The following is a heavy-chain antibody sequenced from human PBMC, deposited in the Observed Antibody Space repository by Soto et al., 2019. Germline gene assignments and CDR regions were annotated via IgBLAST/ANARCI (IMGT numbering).Heavy chain of an antibody. J-gene: IGHJ4*02. CDR3: ARRYGLGFEF. CDR1: GGSINSYY. D-gene: IGHD3-10*01. CDR2: IYYSGSN. V-gene: IGHV4-59*08. Sequence: QVQLQESGPGLVKPSETLSLTCTVSGGSINSYYWSWIRQPPGKGLECIGYIYYSGSNNYDPSLTRGAPISVDTSKTPSSPTRTSVTAAATAVYYCARRYGLGFEFWGQGTLVTVSS.